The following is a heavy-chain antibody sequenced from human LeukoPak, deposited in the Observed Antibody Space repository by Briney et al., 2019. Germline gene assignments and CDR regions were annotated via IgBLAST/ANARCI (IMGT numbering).Heavy chain of an antibody. CDR2: ISSSGSTI. V-gene: IGHV3-11*01. D-gene: IGHD6-13*01. CDR3: ARAVIVAAAGHYSSYGMDV. Sequence: GGSLRLSCAASGFTFSDYYMSWIRQAPGKGLEWVSYISSSGSTIYYADSVKGRFTISRDNAKNSLYLQMNSLRAEDTAVYYCARAVIVAAAGHYSSYGMDVWGQGTTVTVSS. CDR1: GFTFSDYY. J-gene: IGHJ6*02.